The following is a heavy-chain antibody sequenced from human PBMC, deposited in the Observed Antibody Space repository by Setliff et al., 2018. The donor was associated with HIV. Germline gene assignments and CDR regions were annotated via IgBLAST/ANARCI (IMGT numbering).Heavy chain of an antibody. CDR2: INSYLAET. CDR1: GYRFMSYG. Sequence: ASVKVSCKGSGYRFMSYGFTWVRQAPGQGLEWVGWINSYLAETKYAQNLQGRLTLTTDTSTNTAFVELRSLTSDDTAVSYCAREVDGVELDHWGQGSLVTVSS. J-gene: IGHJ4*02. CDR3: AREVDGVELDH. V-gene: IGHV1-18*01.